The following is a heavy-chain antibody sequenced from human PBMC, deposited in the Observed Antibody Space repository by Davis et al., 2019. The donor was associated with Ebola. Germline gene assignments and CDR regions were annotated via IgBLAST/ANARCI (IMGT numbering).Heavy chain of an antibody. D-gene: IGHD4-23*01. CDR2: IYYSGST. CDR1: GGSISGYY. CDR3: ARGYGGNSVY. V-gene: IGHV4-59*01. J-gene: IGHJ4*02. Sequence: SETLSLTCTVSGGSISGYYWSWIRQPPGKGLEWIGYIYYSGSTNYNPSLKSRVTISVDTSKNQFSLKLSSVTAADTAVYYCARGYGGNSVYWGQGTLVTVSS.